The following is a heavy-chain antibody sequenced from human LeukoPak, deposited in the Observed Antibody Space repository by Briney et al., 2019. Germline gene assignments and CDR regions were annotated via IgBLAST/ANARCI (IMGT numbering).Heavy chain of an antibody. D-gene: IGHD2-15*01. V-gene: IGHV3-53*01. J-gene: IGHJ6*03. CDR3: ARAPRDIVDYYYYMDV. CDR1: GFPFISNY. CDR2: TYSGGST. Sequence: GGSLRLSCAAPGFPFISNYMFWVRQAPGKGLDWVSVTYSGGSTYYADSVKGRFTISRDNSKNTLYLQMNSLRAEDTAVYYCARAPRDIVDYYYYMDVWGKGTTVTISS.